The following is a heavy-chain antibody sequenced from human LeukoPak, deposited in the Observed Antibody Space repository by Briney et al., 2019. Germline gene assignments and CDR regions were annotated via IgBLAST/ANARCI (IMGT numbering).Heavy chain of an antibody. CDR2: IKQVGSEK. D-gene: IGHD4-17*01. J-gene: IGHJ4*02. CDR1: GFTFSGYW. CDR3: ARLSRTTDLFKADY. Sequence: PGGSLRLSCAASGFTFSGYWMSWVRQAPGKGREGVANIKQVGSEKSSVDSVKGRFTMSRDNARNSLYLQMNSLRAQDTAVYYCARLSRTTDLFKADYWGQGTLVTVSS. V-gene: IGHV3-7*01.